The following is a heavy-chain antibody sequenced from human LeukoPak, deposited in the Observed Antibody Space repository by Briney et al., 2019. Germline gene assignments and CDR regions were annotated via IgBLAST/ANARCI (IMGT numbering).Heavy chain of an antibody. CDR2: IHTGNGDT. J-gene: IGHJ3*02. CDR1: VYTFNTYA. V-gene: IGHV1-3*04. Sequence: SSVKVSCKASVYTFNTYAIQWVRQAPGQRLEWMGWIHTGNGDTKYSQKFQGRVTITRDTSASTAYMDLSSLRSEDTAVYYCARGTNYGDYFVGDAFDIWGQGTMVTVSS. CDR3: ARGTNYGDYFVGDAFDI. D-gene: IGHD4-17*01.